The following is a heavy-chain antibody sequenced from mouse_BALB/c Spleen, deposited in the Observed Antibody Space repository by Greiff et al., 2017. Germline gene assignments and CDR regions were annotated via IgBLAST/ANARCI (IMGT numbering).Heavy chain of an antibody. Sequence: QVQLQQSGSVLVRPGASVKLSCKASGYTFTSSWMHWAKQRPGQGLEWIGEIHPNSGNTNYNEKFKGKATLTVDTSSSTAYVDLSSLTSEDSAVYYCARDEAYDGYYFDYWGQGTTLTVSS. CDR3: ARDEAYDGYYFDY. D-gene: IGHD2-3*01. CDR1: GYTFTSSW. J-gene: IGHJ2*01. CDR2: IHPNSGNT. V-gene: IGHV1S130*01.